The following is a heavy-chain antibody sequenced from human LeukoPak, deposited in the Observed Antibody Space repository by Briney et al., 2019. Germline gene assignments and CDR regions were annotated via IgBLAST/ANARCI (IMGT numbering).Heavy chain of an antibody. CDR1: GFTFSSYS. J-gene: IGHJ4*02. CDR3: ARVRGSYSSDY. V-gene: IGHV3-48*04. CDR2: ISNSGNTI. Sequence: PGRCLRLSCAASGFTFSSYSMSWIRQAPGKGLEWVSYISNSGNTIYYADSVKGRFTISRDNAKNSLYLQMNSLRAEDTAVYYCARVRGSYSSDYWGQGTLVTVSS. D-gene: IGHD1-26*01.